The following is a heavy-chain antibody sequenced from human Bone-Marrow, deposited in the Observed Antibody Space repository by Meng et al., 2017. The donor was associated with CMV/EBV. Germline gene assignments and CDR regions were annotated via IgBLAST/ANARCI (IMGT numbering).Heavy chain of an antibody. CDR3: TRGVVPAATPYYYYYGMYV. D-gene: IGHD2-2*02. Sequence: GESLKISCTASGFTFGDYAMSWVRQAPGKGLEWVGFIRSKAYGGTTEYAASVKGGFTISRDDSKSIAYLQMNSLKTEDTAVYYCTRGVVPAATPYYYYYGMYVWGQGTTGTVSS. CDR2: IRSKAYGGTT. CDR1: GFTFGDYA. J-gene: IGHJ6*02. V-gene: IGHV3-49*04.